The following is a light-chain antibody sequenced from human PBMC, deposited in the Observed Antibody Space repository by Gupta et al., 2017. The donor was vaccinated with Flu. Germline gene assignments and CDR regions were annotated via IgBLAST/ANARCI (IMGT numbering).Light chain of an antibody. CDR1: NVGSKS. CDR2: DDN. CDR3: QVWHISSDHLRV. Sequence: SYVLTQPPSVSVAPGQTASITWGGDNVGSKSVHWYQQKPGQAPVLVVYDDNDRPSGIPERFSGSNSGNTATLTISKVEAGDEADYYCQVWHISSDHLRVFGGGTKLTVL. V-gene: IGLV3-21*02. J-gene: IGLJ3*02.